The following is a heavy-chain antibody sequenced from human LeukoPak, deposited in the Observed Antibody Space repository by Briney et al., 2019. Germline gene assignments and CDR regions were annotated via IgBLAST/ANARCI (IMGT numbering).Heavy chain of an antibody. CDR3: ARPKTQWLVQDAFDI. V-gene: IGHV4-38-2*02. CDR1: GYSISSGYY. D-gene: IGHD6-19*01. Sequence: TSETLSLTCTVSGYSISSGYYWGWIRQPPGKGLEWIGEINHSGSTNYNPSLKSRVTISVDTSKNQFSLKLSSVTAADTAVYYCARPKTQWLVQDAFDIWGQGTMVTVSS. J-gene: IGHJ3*02. CDR2: INHSGST.